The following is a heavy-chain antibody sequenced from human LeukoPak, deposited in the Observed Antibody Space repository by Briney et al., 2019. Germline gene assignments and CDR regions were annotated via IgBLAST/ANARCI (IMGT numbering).Heavy chain of an antibody. CDR3: AKDKELYYYDSSGYWY. D-gene: IGHD3-22*01. CDR1: GFTFSSYA. V-gene: IGHV3-23*01. J-gene: IGHJ4*02. CDR2: ISGSGGST. Sequence: PGGSLRLSCVASGFTFSSYAMSWVRQAPGKGLEWVSAISGSGGSTYYADSVKGRFTISRDNSKNTLYLQMNSLRAEDTAVYYCAKDKELYYYDSSGYWYWGQGTLVTVSS.